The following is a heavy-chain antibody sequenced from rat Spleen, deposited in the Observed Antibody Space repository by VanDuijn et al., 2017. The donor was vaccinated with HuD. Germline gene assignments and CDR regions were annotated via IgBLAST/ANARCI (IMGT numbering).Heavy chain of an antibody. Sequence: EVQLVESGGGLVQPGRSLKLSCAASGFTFSDYYMAWVRQAPKKGLEWVASISYEGSSTYYGDSVKGRFTISRDNAKSTLYLQMNSLRSEDTATYYCARHDVTMMVADWFAYWGQGTLVTVSS. CDR3: ARHDVTMMVADWFAY. CDR1: GFTFSDYY. V-gene: IGHV5-22*01. J-gene: IGHJ3*01. CDR2: ISYEGSST. D-gene: IGHD1-12*02.